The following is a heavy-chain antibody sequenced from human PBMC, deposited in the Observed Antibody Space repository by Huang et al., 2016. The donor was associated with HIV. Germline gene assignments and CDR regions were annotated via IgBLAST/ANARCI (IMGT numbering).Heavy chain of an antibody. D-gene: IGHD3-10*01. CDR2: ISYDGTDK. V-gene: IGHV3-30-3*01. CDR1: GFTLSDYA. Sequence: QVQLVESGGGVVQPGRSLRLSCAASGFTLSDYAIHWVRQSPGKGLDGVARISYDGTDKFYSDSVRGRFTISRDNFKNTLYLQMNSLRHEDTALYYCARFGKRLPMLRGENVIGDIWGQVTMVIVSS. CDR3: ARFGKRLPMLRGENVIGDI. J-gene: IGHJ3*02.